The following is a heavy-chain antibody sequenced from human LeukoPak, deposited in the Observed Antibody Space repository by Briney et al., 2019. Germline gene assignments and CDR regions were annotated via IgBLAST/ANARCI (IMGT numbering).Heavy chain of an antibody. CDR3: ARDRRTYCSSTSCYPGGY. J-gene: IGHJ4*02. D-gene: IGHD2-2*01. CDR1: GYTFTSYG. CDR2: ISAYNGNT. Sequence: SVKVSCKASGYTFTSYGISWVRQAPGQGLEWMGWISAYNGNTNFAQKLQGRVTMTTDTSTSTAYMELRSLRSDDTAVYYCARDRRTYCSSTSCYPGGYWGQGTLVTVSS. V-gene: IGHV1-18*01.